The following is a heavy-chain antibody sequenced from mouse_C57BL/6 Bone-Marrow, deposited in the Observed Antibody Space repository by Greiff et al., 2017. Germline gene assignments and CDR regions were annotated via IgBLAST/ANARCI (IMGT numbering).Heavy chain of an antibody. Sequence: VQLQQPGAELVKPGASVKMSCKASGYTFTSYWITWVKQRPGQGLEWIGDIYPGSGSTNYNEKFQSKATLTVDTSSSTAYMQLSSLTSEDSAVYYCASTPLYYGNSFWYFDVWGTGTTVTVSS. J-gene: IGHJ1*03. CDR1: GYTFTSYW. CDR3: ASTPLYYGNSFWYFDV. V-gene: IGHV1-55*01. D-gene: IGHD2-1*01. CDR2: IYPGSGST.